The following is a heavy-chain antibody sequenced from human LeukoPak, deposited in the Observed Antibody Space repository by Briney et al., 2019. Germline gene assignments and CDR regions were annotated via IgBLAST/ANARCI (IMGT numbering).Heavy chain of an antibody. CDR3: TKEGLRYSYGAF. D-gene: IGHD3-9*01. V-gene: IGHV3-23*01. J-gene: IGHJ4*02. CDR1: GFTFSDSA. Sequence: GGSLRLSCAASGFTFSDSAMSWVRQAPGKGLEWVSATSGRGGRTYYTDSVKGRFTISRDNSKNTLYLQMSSLRAEDTAVYYCTKEGLRYSYGAFWGQGTPVTVSA. CDR2: TSGRGGRT.